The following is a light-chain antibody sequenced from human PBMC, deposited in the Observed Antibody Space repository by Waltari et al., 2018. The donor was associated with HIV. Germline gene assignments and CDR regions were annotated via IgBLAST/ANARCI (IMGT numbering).Light chain of an antibody. CDR3: QQRGTWPPVT. CDR2: DTS. V-gene: IGKV3-11*01. CDR1: QRVGSY. J-gene: IGKJ4*01. Sequence: EVVLTQSPATLSLSPGERATLSCTASQRVGSYLAWYQQEAGQSPRLLLYDTSNSAAGIPARCRGGGSATDFTLTISGVETEDSAVYYGQQRGTWPPVTFGVGTRVEIK.